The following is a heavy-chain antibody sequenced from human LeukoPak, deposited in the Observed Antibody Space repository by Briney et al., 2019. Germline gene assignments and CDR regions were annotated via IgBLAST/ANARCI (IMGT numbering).Heavy chain of an antibody. J-gene: IGHJ4*02. D-gene: IGHD7-27*01. Sequence: PGGSLRLSCAASGFSVSSNYMSWVRQAPGKGLEWVSLIYSGGSTSYADSVKGRFTISRDSSKNTLYLQMNSLRAEDTAVHYCARKTDHQTGGDYWGQGTLVTVSS. V-gene: IGHV3-66*01. CDR1: GFSVSSNY. CDR3: ARKTDHQTGGDY. CDR2: IYSGGST.